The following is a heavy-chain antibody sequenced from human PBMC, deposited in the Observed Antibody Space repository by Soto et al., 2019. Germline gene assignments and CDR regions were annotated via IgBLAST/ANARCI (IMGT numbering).Heavy chain of an antibody. Sequence: QVQLVQYGAEVKKPGSSVQVSCKASGGTFSSYAISWVRQAPGQGLEWMGGIIPIFGTANYAQKFQGRVTITADESTSTAYMELSSLRSEDTAVYYCARSQGYCSSTSCYGRGYYYYGMDVWGQGTTVTVSS. CDR3: ARSQGYCSSTSCYGRGYYYYGMDV. J-gene: IGHJ6*02. V-gene: IGHV1-69*01. CDR1: GGTFSSYA. D-gene: IGHD2-2*01. CDR2: IIPIFGTA.